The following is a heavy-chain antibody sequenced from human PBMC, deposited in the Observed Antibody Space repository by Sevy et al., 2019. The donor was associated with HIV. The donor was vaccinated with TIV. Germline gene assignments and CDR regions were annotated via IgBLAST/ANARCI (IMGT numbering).Heavy chain of an antibody. CDR1: GGTFSSYA. D-gene: IGHD2-15*01. V-gene: IGHV1-69*13. CDR3: ASGSCSGGSCYSNYYYYGMDV. Sequence: ASVKVSCKASGGTFSSYAISWVRQAPGQGLEWMGGIIPIFGTANYAQKFQGRVTITADESTCTAYMELSSLRSEDTAVYYCASGSCSGGSCYSNYYYYGMDVWGQGTTVTVSS. CDR2: IIPIFGTA. J-gene: IGHJ6*02.